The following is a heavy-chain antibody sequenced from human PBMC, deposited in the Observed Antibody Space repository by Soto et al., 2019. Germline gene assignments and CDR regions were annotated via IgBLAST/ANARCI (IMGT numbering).Heavy chain of an antibody. CDR3: ARGAVEEWYSSSWPLGGYYYYYGMDV. D-gene: IGHD6-13*01. Sequence: EVPLVESGGGLVQPGGSLRLSCAASGFTFSSYWMHWVRQAPGKGLVWVSRINSDGSSTSYADSVKGRFTISRDNAKNTLYLQMNSLRAEDTAVYYCARGAVEEWYSSSWPLGGYYYYYGMDVWGQGTTVTVSS. J-gene: IGHJ6*02. CDR1: GFTFSSYW. V-gene: IGHV3-74*01. CDR2: INSDGSST.